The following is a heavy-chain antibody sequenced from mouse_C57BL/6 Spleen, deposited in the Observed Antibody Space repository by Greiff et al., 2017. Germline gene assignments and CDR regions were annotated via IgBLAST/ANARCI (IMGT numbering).Heavy chain of an antibody. Sequence: EVQLQQSGPELVKPGASVKIPCKASGYTFTDYNMDWVKQSHGKSLEWIGDINPNNGGTIYNQKFKGKATLTVDKSSSTAYMELRSLTSEDTAVYYGARYAARLPYYAMDYWGQGTSVTVSA. D-gene: IGHD2-2*01. CDR2: INPNNGGT. CDR3: ARYAARLPYYAMDY. J-gene: IGHJ4*01. CDR1: GYTFTDYN. V-gene: IGHV1-18*01.